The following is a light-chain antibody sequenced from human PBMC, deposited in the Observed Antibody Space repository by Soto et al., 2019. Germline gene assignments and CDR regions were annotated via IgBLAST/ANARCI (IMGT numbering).Light chain of an antibody. V-gene: IGLV1-40*01. CDR3: QSYDSSLSGWV. CDR1: SSNIGAGFD. CDR2: DNS. Sequence: QSVLTQPPSVSGAPGQRVTISCTGSSSNIGAGFDVHWYQQLPGTAPKLLIYDNSYRPSGVPDRFSGSKSGTSASLAITGLQAEDDADYYCQSYDSSLSGWVFGTGTKVTVL. J-gene: IGLJ1*01.